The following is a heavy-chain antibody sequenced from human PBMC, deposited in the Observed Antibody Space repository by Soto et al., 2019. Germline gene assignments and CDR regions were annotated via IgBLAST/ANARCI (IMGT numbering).Heavy chain of an antibody. Sequence: EVQLVESGGGLVQPGGSQRLSCVASGFTFTDYWMSWVRQAPGKGLEWVANIKADGSERYYVDSLKGGFTISRDSAKNSISWQMNSLRVENTGVYYGVREGEPYKRGCRKGGAYDYWGPGTLVTVSS. CDR1: GFTFTDYW. CDR3: VREGEPYKRGCRKGGAYDY. D-gene: IGHD6-19*01. J-gene: IGHJ4*02. V-gene: IGHV3-7*01. CDR2: IKADGSER.